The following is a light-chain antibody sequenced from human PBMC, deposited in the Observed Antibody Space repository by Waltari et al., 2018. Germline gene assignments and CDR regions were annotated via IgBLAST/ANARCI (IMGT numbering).Light chain of an antibody. V-gene: IGKV3-20*01. CDR2: GAS. CDR3: QHYLRLPVT. Sequence: EIVLTQSPGTLSLSLGDRATVSCSASQSVSRALAWYQQKPGQTPRLLIYGASTRATGIPDRFSGSGSGTDFSLTISRLEPDDFAVYYCQHYLRLPVTFGQGTTVEI. J-gene: IGKJ1*01. CDR1: QSVSRA.